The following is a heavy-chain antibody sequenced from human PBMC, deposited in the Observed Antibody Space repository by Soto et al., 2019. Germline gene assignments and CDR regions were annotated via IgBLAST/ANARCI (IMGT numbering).Heavy chain of an antibody. J-gene: IGHJ6*02. CDR2: INSDGSST. V-gene: IGHV3-74*01. CDR1: GFTFSSYW. Sequence: GGSLRLSCAASGFTFSSYWMHWVRQAPGKGLVWVSRINSDGSSTSYADSVKGRFTISRDNAKNTLYLQMNSLRAEDTAVYYCARGSAHQLLWSPYGMDVWGQGTTVTVSS. D-gene: IGHD2-2*01. CDR3: ARGSAHQLLWSPYGMDV.